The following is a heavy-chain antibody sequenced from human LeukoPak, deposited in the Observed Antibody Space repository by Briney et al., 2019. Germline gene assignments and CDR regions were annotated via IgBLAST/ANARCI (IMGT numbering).Heavy chain of an antibody. CDR2: LKQDGSEK. J-gene: IGHJ4*02. D-gene: IGHD3-9*01. Sequence: GGSLRLSCAASGFTFSSYWMSWVRQAPGKGLEWVANLKQDGSEKYYVDSVKGRFTISRDNAKNSLYLQMNSLRAEDTAVYYCARPLHYDILTVDYWGQGTLVTVSS. CDR3: ARPLHYDILTVDY. CDR1: GFTFSSYW. V-gene: IGHV3-7*01.